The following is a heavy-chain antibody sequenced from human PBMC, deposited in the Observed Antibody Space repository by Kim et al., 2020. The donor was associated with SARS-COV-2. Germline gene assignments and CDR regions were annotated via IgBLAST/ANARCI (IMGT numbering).Heavy chain of an antibody. D-gene: IGHD3-10*01. CDR2: ISAYNGNT. V-gene: IGHV1-18*04. Sequence: ASVKVSCKASGYTFTSYGISWVRQAPGQGLEWMGWISAYNGNTNYAQKLQGRVTMTTDTSTSTAYMELRSLRSDDTAVYYCARSPGYYYGSGSYSPPYGMDVWGQGTTCTVSS. CDR1: GYTFTSYG. J-gene: IGHJ6*02. CDR3: ARSPGYYYGSGSYSPPYGMDV.